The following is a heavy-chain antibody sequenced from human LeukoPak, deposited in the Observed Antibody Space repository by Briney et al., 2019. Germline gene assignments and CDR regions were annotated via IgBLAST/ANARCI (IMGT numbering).Heavy chain of an antibody. V-gene: IGHV3-9*01. CDR3: ARDSSSWNYYYYGTDV. CDR1: GFTFDDYA. D-gene: IGHD6-13*01. CDR2: ISWNSGSI. J-gene: IGHJ6*02. Sequence: PGRSLRLSCAASGFTFDDYAMHWVRQAPGKGLEWVSGISWNSGSIGYADSVKGRFTISRDNAKNSLYLQMNSLRAEDTAVYYCARDSSSWNYYYYGTDVWGQGTTVTVSS.